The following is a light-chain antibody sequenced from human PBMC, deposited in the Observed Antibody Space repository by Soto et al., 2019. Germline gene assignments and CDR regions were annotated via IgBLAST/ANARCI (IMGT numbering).Light chain of an antibody. V-gene: IGKV3-11*01. Sequence: EIVLTQSPATLSLSPGERATLSCRASQSVSSYLAWYQQKPGQAHRLLIYDASNRATGIPARFSGSGSGTAFTLTISSLEPEDFAVYYCQQRSNWLITFGQGTRLEIK. J-gene: IGKJ5*01. CDR1: QSVSSY. CDR3: QQRSNWLIT. CDR2: DAS.